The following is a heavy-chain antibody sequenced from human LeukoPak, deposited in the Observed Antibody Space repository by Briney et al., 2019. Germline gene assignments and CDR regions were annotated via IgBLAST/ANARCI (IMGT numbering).Heavy chain of an antibody. J-gene: IGHJ4*02. Sequence: SETLSLTCTVSGGPISSYYWSWIRQPPGKGLEWIGYIYPRGSTYYNPSLKSRVILSLDKSANQFSLNLSSVTAADTAVYYCARFSPRAMGNYLDFWGQGTLVTVSS. D-gene: IGHD7-27*01. CDR2: IYPRGST. CDR3: ARFSPRAMGNYLDF. CDR1: GGPISSYY. V-gene: IGHV4-4*09.